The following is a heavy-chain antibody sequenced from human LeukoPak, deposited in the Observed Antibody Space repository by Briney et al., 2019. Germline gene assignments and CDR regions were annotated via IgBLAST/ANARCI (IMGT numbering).Heavy chain of an antibody. CDR1: GFTFSDYT. CDR2: INSGNNYI. J-gene: IGHJ3*01. V-gene: IGHV3-21*06. Sequence: PGGSLRLSCVASGFTFSDYTVHWVRQAPGKALERVSSINSGNNYIYYADSVKGRFTISRDNAKNSLFLQMNSLRADDTAVYSCARVLLGMSAFDLWGQGTMVSVSS. CDR3: ARVLLGMSAFDL. D-gene: IGHD3-9*01.